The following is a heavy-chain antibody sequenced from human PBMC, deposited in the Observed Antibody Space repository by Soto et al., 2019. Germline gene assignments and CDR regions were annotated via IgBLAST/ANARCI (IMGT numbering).Heavy chain of an antibody. D-gene: IGHD3-10*01. Sequence: PSETLSLTCAVPGGAISSSNCLIVFRDARGKVLEWIGEIYHSGSTNYNPSLKSRVTISVDKSKNQFSLKLSSVTAADTAVYYCARDRHYGSGRGYYYYGMDVWGQGTTVTVSS. CDR2: IYHSGST. CDR3: ARDRHYGSGRGYYYYGMDV. V-gene: IGHV4-4*02. J-gene: IGHJ6*02. CDR1: GGAISSSNC.